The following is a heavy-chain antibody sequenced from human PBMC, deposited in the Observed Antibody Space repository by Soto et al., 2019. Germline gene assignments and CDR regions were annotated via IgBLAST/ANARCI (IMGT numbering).Heavy chain of an antibody. CDR3: AGDGARNGAYNGGLDP. Sequence: DVQLVESGGDLVQPGGSLRLSCAASGFSFSSYWMTWVRQAPGKGLEWVANIKQDGREKYYVASVKGRFTISRDNGKKLLFLQMDSVTPDETAVYYCAGDGARNGAYNGGLDPRGQGTLVTVTS. CDR2: IKQDGREK. CDR1: GFSFSSYW. D-gene: IGHD3-16*01. J-gene: IGHJ5*02. V-gene: IGHV3-7*01.